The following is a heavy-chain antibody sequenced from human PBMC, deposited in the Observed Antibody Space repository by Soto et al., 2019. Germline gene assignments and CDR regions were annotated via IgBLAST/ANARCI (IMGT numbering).Heavy chain of an antibody. CDR3: AHRAACGTFDY. J-gene: IGHJ4*02. D-gene: IGHD6-13*01. CDR2: IYWDGDK. Sequence: QITLKESGPTLVNTTQTLTLTCTFSGFSLSTSGVGVGWIRQPQGKALECLALIYWDGDKRYSPSLRSRLTITKDTSKNQVVLTMTHMDPVDTATYYCAHRAACGTFDYWGQGTLVTVSS. V-gene: IGHV2-5*02. CDR1: GFSLSTSGVG.